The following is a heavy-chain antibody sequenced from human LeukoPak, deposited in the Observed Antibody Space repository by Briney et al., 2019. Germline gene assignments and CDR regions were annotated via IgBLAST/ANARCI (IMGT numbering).Heavy chain of an antibody. V-gene: IGHV3-30*18. J-gene: IGHJ4*02. Sequence: GGSLRLSCAASGFSFISYGMHWVRQAPGKGLEWVGVISDDGRMKDYADSVKGRFTISRDNSKDTLYLQMNSLRAEDTALYYCAKRPSDYGDYVSYFDYWGQGTLVTVSS. CDR3: AKRPSDYGDYVSYFDY. CDR2: ISDDGRMK. CDR1: GFSFISYG. D-gene: IGHD4-17*01.